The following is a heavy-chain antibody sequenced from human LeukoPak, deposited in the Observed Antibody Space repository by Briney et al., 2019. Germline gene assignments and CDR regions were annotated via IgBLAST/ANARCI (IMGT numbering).Heavy chain of an antibody. CDR3: ARLATAGYLNY. CDR1: GGSLNSYY. V-gene: IGHV4-59*08. J-gene: IGHJ4*02. CDR2: IYYSSST. D-gene: IGHD6-19*01. Sequence: SETLSHTCTVTGGSLNSYYWSWIRQPAGEGLEWIGYIYYSSSTKYNPSLKSRVTISVDTSKNQFSLKLSSVTAADTAVYYCARLATAGYLNYWGQGTLVTVSS.